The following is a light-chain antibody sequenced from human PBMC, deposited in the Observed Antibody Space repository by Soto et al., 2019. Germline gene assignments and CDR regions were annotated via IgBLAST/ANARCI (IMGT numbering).Light chain of an antibody. V-gene: IGLV1-44*01. CDR2: RNN. J-gene: IGLJ2*01. Sequence: QSVLTQPPSASGTPGQRVTISCSGSSSNIGSNTVNWYQQLPGTAPKLLIYRNNQRPSGVPDRFSVSKSGTSASLSISGLQYEDEADYYCAAWDDSLNGVLFGGGTKVTVL. CDR3: AAWDDSLNGVL. CDR1: SSNIGSNT.